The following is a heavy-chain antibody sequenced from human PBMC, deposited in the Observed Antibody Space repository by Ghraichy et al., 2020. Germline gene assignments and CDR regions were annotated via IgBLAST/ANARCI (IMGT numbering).Heavy chain of an antibody. V-gene: IGHV4-4*07. CDR3: AASPRYCSSTSCYNYYYGMDV. D-gene: IGHD2-2*02. CDR1: GGSISSYY. J-gene: IGHJ6*02. CDR2: IYTSGST. Sequence: SQTLSLTCTVSGGSISSYYWSWIRQPAEKGLEWIGRIYTSGSTNYNPSLKSRVTMSVDTSKNQFSLKLSSVTAADTAVYYCAASPRYCSSTSCYNYYYGMDVWGQGTTVTVSS.